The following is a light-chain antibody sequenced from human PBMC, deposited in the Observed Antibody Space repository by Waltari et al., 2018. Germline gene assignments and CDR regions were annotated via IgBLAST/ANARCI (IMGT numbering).Light chain of an antibody. CDR3: QQYNNWPPWT. Sequence: EIVMTQSPATLSVSPGERATLSCRASQSVRNNLVWYQQQPGQAPRLLIYGASTRVPGIPARLSGSGSGTEFTLTISSLQSEDFAVYYCQQYNNWPPWTFGQGTKVEIK. CDR2: GAS. V-gene: IGKV3-15*01. CDR1: QSVRNN. J-gene: IGKJ1*01.